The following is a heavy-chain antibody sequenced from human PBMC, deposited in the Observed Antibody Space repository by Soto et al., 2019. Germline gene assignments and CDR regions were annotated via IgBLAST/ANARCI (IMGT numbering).Heavy chain of an antibody. V-gene: IGHV1-3*01. CDR3: ARENVYAPGWFDP. Sequence: QVQLVQSGAEVKKPGASVKVSCKASGYTFTSYAMHWVRQAPGQRLEWMGWINAGNGNTKYSQKFQGRVTITRDTAASTADMELSSLRAEDTAVYYCARENVYAPGWFDPWGQGTLVTVSS. CDR2: INAGNGNT. D-gene: IGHD2-8*01. J-gene: IGHJ5*02. CDR1: GYTFTSYA.